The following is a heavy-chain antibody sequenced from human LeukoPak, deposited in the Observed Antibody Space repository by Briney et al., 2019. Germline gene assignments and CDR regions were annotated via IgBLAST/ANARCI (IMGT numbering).Heavy chain of an antibody. V-gene: IGHV1-46*01. D-gene: IGHD3-22*01. CDR2: INPSGGST. Sequence: GASVKVSCKASGYTFTSYYMHWVRQAPGQGLEWMGIINPSGGSTSYAQKFQGRVTMTRDTSTSTVYMELSSLRSEDTAVYYCARVDIKGGYYDSSGYSLFAYWGQGTLVTVSS. J-gene: IGHJ4*02. CDR1: GYTFTSYY. CDR3: ARVDIKGGYYDSSGYSLFAY.